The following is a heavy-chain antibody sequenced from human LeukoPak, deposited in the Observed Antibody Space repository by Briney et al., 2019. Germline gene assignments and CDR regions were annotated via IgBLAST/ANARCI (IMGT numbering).Heavy chain of an antibody. Sequence: SETLSLTCTVSGGSISSYYWSWIRQPPGKGLEWIGYIYYSGSTNYNPSLKSRVAISVDTSKNQFSLKLSSVTAADTAVYYCASSGEEDSNFDYWGQGTLVTVSS. CDR1: GGSISSYY. V-gene: IGHV4-59*12. J-gene: IGHJ4*02. D-gene: IGHD7-27*01. CDR3: ASSGEEDSNFDY. CDR2: IYYSGST.